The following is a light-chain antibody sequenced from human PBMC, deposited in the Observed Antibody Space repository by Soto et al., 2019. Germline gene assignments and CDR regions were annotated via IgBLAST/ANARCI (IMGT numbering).Light chain of an antibody. J-gene: IGKJ1*01. CDR3: QQYDSSPLT. Sequence: EIVLTQSPDTLSLSPGERATLSSSASQSVSSSYLAWYQQKPGQAPRLLIYGASSRATGIPDRFSGSGSGTDFTLTISRLEPEDFAVYYCQQYDSSPLTFGQGTKVEIK. CDR2: GAS. V-gene: IGKV3-20*01. CDR1: QSVSSSY.